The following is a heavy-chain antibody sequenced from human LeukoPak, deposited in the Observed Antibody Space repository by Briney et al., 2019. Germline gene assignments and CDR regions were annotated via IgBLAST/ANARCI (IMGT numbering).Heavy chain of an antibody. Sequence: ASVKVSCKASAYTFTSYDMNWVRQATGQGLEWMGWMNPNSGNTGYAQKFQGRVTMTRNTSISTAYMELSSLRSEDTAAYYCARGAPGSYCSGGSCPYFDYWGQGTLITVSS. CDR2: MNPNSGNT. J-gene: IGHJ4*02. V-gene: IGHV1-8*01. CDR3: ARGAPGSYCSGGSCPYFDY. CDR1: AYTFTSYD. D-gene: IGHD2-15*01.